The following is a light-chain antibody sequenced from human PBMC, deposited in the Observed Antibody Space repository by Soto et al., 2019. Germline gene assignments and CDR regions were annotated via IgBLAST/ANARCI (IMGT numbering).Light chain of an antibody. V-gene: IGLV2-14*01. Sequence: QSALTQPVSVSGSPGQSITISCTGTDNDVGVYNYVSWYQQHPGKAPKLIIYDVTNRPSGVSNRFSGSKSGNTASPTISGLQAEDEADYYCSSYTTSTTRVFGGGTKVTVL. CDR2: DVT. J-gene: IGLJ3*02. CDR3: SSYTTSTTRV. CDR1: DNDVGVYNY.